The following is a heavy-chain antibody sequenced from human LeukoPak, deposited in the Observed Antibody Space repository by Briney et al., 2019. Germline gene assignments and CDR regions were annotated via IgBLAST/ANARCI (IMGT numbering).Heavy chain of an antibody. J-gene: IGHJ4*02. V-gene: IGHV3-23*01. D-gene: IGHD5-18*01. CDR3: ESHNYGKAYFDY. CDR2: ISGSGGST. Sequence: PGGSLRLSCAASGFTFSSYGMHWVRQAPGKGLEWVSGISGSGGSTYYADSVKGRFTISRDNSKNTLHLQMNNLRAEDTAVYYCESHNYGKAYFDYWGQGSLVTVSS. CDR1: GFTFSSYG.